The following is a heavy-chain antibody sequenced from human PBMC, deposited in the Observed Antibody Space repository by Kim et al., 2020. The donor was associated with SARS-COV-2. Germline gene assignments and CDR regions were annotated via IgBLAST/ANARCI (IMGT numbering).Heavy chain of an antibody. D-gene: IGHD4-17*01. V-gene: IGHV1-18*04. J-gene: IGHJ6*02. CDR1: GYTFTSYG. CDR3: ARDIRWRTQYYYYGMDV. Sequence: ASVKVSCKASGYTFTSYGISWVRQAPGQGLEWMGWISAYNGNTNYAQKLQGRVTMTTDTSTSTAYMELRSLRSDDTAVYYCARDIRWRTQYYYYGMDVWGQGTTVTVSS. CDR2: ISAYNGNT.